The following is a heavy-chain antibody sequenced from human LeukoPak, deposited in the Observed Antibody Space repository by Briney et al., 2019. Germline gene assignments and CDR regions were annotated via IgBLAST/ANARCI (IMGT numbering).Heavy chain of an antibody. CDR3: ARDDIVVVPAAASAEYFQH. Sequence: GGSLRLSCAASGFTFSSYSMNWVRQAPGKGLEWGSSISSSSSDIYYADAVKGRFTISRDNAKNSLYLQMNSLRAEDTAVYYCARDDIVVVPAAASAEYFQHWGQGTLVTVSS. CDR1: GFTFSSYS. CDR2: ISSSSSDI. D-gene: IGHD2-2*01. V-gene: IGHV3-21*01. J-gene: IGHJ1*01.